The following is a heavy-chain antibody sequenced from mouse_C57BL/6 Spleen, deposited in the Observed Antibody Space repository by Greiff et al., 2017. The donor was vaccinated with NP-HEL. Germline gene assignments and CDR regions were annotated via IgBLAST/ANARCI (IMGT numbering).Heavy chain of an antibody. V-gene: IGHV1-9*01. Sequence: VKLVESGAELMKPGASVKLSCKATGYTFTGYWIEWVKQRPGHGLEWIGEILPGSGSTNYNEKFKGKATFTADTSSNTAYMQLSSLTTEDSAIYYCATQGVYYYGSSDYFDYWGQGTTLTVSS. CDR1: GYTFTGYW. J-gene: IGHJ2*01. CDR3: ATQGVYYYGSSDYFDY. CDR2: ILPGSGST. D-gene: IGHD1-1*01.